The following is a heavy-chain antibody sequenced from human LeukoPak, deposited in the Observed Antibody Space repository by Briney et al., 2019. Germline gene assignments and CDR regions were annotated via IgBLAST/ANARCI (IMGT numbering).Heavy chain of an antibody. CDR1: GYTFTSYG. Sequence: ASVKVSCKASGYTFTSYGISWVRQAPGQGLEWMGWISAYNGNTNYAQKLQGRVTMNTDTSTSTAYMELRSLRSDDTAVYYCARALVVPAAYRDDWFDPWGQGTLVTVSS. J-gene: IGHJ5*02. CDR3: ARALVVPAAYRDDWFDP. CDR2: ISAYNGNT. D-gene: IGHD2-2*01. V-gene: IGHV1-18*01.